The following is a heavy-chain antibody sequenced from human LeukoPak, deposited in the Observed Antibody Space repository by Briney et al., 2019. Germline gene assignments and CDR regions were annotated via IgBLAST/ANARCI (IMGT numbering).Heavy chain of an antibody. CDR3: ARDLKSYFDY. V-gene: IGHV4-61*01. D-gene: IGHD3-9*01. CDR1: GGSVSSGSYY. J-gene: IGHJ4*01. CDR2: IYYSGST. Sequence: SETLSLTCTVSGGSVSSGSYYWSWIRQPPGKGLEWIGYIYYSGSTNYNPSLKSRVTKSVDTSKNQFSLKLSSVTAADTAVYYCARDLKSYFDYWGQGTLVTVSS.